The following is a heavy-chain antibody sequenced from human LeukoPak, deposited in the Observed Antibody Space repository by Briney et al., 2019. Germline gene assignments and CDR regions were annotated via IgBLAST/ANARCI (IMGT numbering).Heavy chain of an antibody. J-gene: IGHJ3*02. Sequence: RPSETLSLTCAVYGGSFSGSYWSWIRQPPGKGLEWIGEINHSGSTNYNPSLKSRVTISVDTSKNQFSLKLSSVTAADTAVYYCARAVAYCSGGSCYSEAFDIWGQGTMVTVSS. CDR2: INHSGST. CDR3: ARAVAYCSGGSCYSEAFDI. CDR1: GGSFSGSY. D-gene: IGHD2-15*01. V-gene: IGHV4-34*01.